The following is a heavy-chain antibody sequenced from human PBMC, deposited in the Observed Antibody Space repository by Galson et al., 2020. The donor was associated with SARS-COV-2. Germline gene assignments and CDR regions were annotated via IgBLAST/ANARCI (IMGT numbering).Heavy chain of an antibody. J-gene: IGHJ4*02. CDR1: GGSIRSYY. D-gene: IGHD1-26*01. Sequence: ETSETLSLTCTVSGGSIRSYYWSWNRQSPGKGLEWIGYIYYSGSTNYNPSLKSRVTISVDTSKNHFSLKLTSVTAADTAVYYCARVGSYAEHFDYWGQGTLVTVSS. CDR2: IYYSGST. CDR3: ARVGSYAEHFDY. V-gene: IGHV4-59*08.